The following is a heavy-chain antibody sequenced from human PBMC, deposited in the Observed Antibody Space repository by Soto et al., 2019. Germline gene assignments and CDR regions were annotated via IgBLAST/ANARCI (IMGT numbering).Heavy chain of an antibody. Sequence: ASVKVSCKASGYTFTGYYMHWVRQAPGQGLEWMGWTNPNSGGTNYAQKFQGWVTMTRDTSISTAYMELSRLRSDDTAVYYCAREVAVAGTGGMDVWGQGTTVTVSS. CDR2: TNPNSGGT. D-gene: IGHD6-19*01. V-gene: IGHV1-2*04. CDR3: AREVAVAGTGGMDV. J-gene: IGHJ6*02. CDR1: GYTFTGYY.